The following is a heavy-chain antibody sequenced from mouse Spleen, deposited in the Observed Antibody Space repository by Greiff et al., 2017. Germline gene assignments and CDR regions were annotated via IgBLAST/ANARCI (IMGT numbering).Heavy chain of an antibody. CDR3: APYYYGSSYVE. Sequence: QVQLQQPGAELVKPGASVKLSCKASGYTFTSYWMHWVKQRPGQGLEWIGMIHPNSGSTNYNEKFKSKATLTVDKSSSTAYMQLSSLTSEDSAVYYCAPYYYGSSYVEWGQGTTLTVSS. CDR2: IHPNSGST. J-gene: IGHJ2*01. CDR1: GYTFTSYW. V-gene: IGHV1-64*01. D-gene: IGHD1-1*01.